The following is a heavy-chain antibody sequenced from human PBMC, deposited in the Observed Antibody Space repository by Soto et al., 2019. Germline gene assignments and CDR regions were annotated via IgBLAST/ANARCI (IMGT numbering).Heavy chain of an antibody. CDR1: GYTFTSYY. J-gene: IGHJ4*02. CDR3: ARGYCSGGSCLHGSFDY. CDR2: INPSGGST. Sequence: ASVKVSCKASGYTFTSYYMHCVRQAPGQGLEWMGIINPSGGSTSYAQKFQGRVTMTRDTSTSTVYMELSSLRSEDTAVYYCARGYCSGGSCLHGSFDYWGQGTLVNVS. D-gene: IGHD2-15*01. V-gene: IGHV1-46*03.